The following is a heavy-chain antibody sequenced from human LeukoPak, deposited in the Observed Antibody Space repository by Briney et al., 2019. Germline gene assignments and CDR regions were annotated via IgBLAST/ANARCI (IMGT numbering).Heavy chain of an antibody. CDR3: ARDSQLGIAVAGIFDY. V-gene: IGHV3-7*01. CDR1: GFTFSSYW. D-gene: IGHD6-19*01. CDR2: IKQDGSEK. Sequence: GGSLRLSCAASGFTFSSYWMSWVRQAPGKGLEWVANIKQDGSEKYYVDSVKGRFTNSRDNAKNSLYLQMNGLRAEDTAVYYCARDSQLGIAVAGIFDYWGQGTLVTVSS. J-gene: IGHJ4*02.